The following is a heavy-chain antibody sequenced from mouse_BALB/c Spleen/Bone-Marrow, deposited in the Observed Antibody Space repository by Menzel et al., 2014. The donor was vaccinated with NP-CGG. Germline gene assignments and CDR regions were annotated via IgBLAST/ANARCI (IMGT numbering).Heavy chain of an antibody. CDR1: GFTFSSYG. CDR2: INSNGGST. CDR3: ARDYDYDY. V-gene: IGHV5-6-3*01. Sequence: EVHLVESGGGLVPHGGSLNLSWAASGFTFSSYGMSWVRQTPDKRLELVATINSNGGSTYYPDSVKGRFTISRDNAKNTLYLQMSSLKSEDTAMYYCARDYDYDYWGQGTTLTVSS. J-gene: IGHJ2*01. D-gene: IGHD2-4*01.